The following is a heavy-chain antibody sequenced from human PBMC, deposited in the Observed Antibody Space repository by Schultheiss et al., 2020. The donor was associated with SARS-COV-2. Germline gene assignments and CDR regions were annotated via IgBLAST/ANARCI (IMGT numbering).Heavy chain of an antibody. J-gene: IGHJ4*02. CDR3: ARYGYSYGSDY. CDR1: GGSVSSGSYS. Sequence: SETLSLTCTVSGGSVSSGSYSWNWIRQPPGKGLEWIGYIYYSGSTYYNPSLKSRVTISVDTSKNQFSLKLSSVTAADTAVYYCARYGYSYGSDYWGQGTLVTVSS. CDR2: IYYSGST. V-gene: IGHV4-61*01. D-gene: IGHD5-18*01.